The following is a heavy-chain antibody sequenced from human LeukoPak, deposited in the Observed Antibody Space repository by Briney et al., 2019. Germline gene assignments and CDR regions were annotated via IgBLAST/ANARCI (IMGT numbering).Heavy chain of an antibody. Sequence: GASVKVSCKASGYTFTRHYMHWVRQAPGQGLEWMGWISAYNGNTNYAQKLQGRVTMTTDTSTSTAYMELRSLRSDDTAVYYCARLYYDFWSGSNYYYMDVWGKGTTVTVSS. J-gene: IGHJ6*03. V-gene: IGHV1-18*01. D-gene: IGHD3-3*01. CDR3: ARLYYDFWSGSNYYYMDV. CDR2: ISAYNGNT. CDR1: GYTFTRHY.